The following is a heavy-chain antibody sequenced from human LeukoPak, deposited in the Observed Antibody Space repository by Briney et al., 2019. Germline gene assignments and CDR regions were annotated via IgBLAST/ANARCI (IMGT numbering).Heavy chain of an antibody. CDR1: GYTFTGYY. CDR2: INPNSGGT. V-gene: IGHV1-2*06. CDR3: ARVKARQGIDY. J-gene: IGHJ4*02. Sequence: ASVKVSCKASGYTFTGYYMHWVRQALGQGLEWMGRINPNSGGTNYAQKFQGRVTMTRDTSISTAYMELSRLRSDDTAVYYCARVKARQGIDYWGQGTLVTVSS.